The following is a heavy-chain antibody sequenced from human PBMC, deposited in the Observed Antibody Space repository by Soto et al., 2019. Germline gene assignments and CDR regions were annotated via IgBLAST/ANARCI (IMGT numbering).Heavy chain of an antibody. V-gene: IGHV3-21*01. Sequence: PGGSLRLSCPASGFTFSSYSMNWVRQAPGKGLEWVSSISSSSSYIYYADSVKGRFTISRDNAKNSLYLQMNSLRAEDTAVYYCARDPNRRDGYNSHYYYYYGMDVWGQGTTVTVSS. CDR3: ARDPNRRDGYNSHYYYYYGMDV. CDR2: ISSSSSYI. D-gene: IGHD5-12*01. J-gene: IGHJ6*02. CDR1: GFTFSSYS.